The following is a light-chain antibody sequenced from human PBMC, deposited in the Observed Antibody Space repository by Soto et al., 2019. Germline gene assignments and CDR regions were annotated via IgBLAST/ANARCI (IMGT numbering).Light chain of an antibody. Sequence: QPVLTQSPSASASLGASVKLTCTLSSGHSSYAIAWHQQRPEKGPRYLMKLNSDGSHSKGDGIPDRFSGSSSGAERYLTISILQSEDEADYYCQTWGTGIRGVFGGGTKLTVL. CDR2: LNSDGSH. CDR3: QTWGTGIRGV. J-gene: IGLJ2*01. CDR1: SGHSSYA. V-gene: IGLV4-69*01.